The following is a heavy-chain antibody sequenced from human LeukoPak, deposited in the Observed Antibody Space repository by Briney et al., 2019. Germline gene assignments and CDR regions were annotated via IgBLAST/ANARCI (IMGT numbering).Heavy chain of an antibody. CDR2: IYYSGST. V-gene: IGHV4-59*01. D-gene: IGHD6-13*01. CDR3: ARVEQQLVMGGWLDP. J-gene: IGHJ5*02. Sequence: PSETLSLTCTVSGGSISSYYWSWIRQPPGKGLEWIGYIYYSGSTNYNPSLKSRVTISVDTSKNQFSLKLSSVTAADTAVYYCARVEQQLVMGGWLDPWGQGTLVTVSS. CDR1: GGSISSYY.